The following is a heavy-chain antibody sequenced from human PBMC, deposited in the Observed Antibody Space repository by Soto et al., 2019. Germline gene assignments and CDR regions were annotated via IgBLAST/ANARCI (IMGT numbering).Heavy chain of an antibody. CDR1: GGSISSYY. V-gene: IGHV4-59*08. CDR3: ARRGFLEWNGYYFDY. Sequence: SETLSLTCTVSGGSISSYYWSWIRQPPGKGLEWIGYIYYSGSTNYNPSLKSRVTISVDTSKNQFSLKLSSVTAADTVVYYCARRGFLEWNGYYFDYWGQGTLVTVSS. J-gene: IGHJ4*02. D-gene: IGHD3-3*01. CDR2: IYYSGST.